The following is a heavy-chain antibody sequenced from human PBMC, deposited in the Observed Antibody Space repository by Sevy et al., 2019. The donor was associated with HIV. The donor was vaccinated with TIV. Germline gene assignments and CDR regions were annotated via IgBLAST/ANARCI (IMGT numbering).Heavy chain of an antibody. D-gene: IGHD3-22*01. CDR1: GFTFSNYW. CDR2: IKQDGSEK. CDR3: ARPYRTDPFYYSGSGGYYYPSYFDY. Sequence: GGSLRLSCAASGFTFSNYWMSWVRQAPGKGLEWVANIKQDGSEKYYVHSVKGRFTISRDNAKNSLYLQMNSLRAEDTAVCYCARPYRTDPFYYSGSGGYYYPSYFDYWGQGTLVTVSS. J-gene: IGHJ4*02. V-gene: IGHV3-7*01.